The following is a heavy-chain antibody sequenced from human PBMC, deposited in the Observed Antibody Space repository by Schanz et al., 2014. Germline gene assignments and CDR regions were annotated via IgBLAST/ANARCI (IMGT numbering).Heavy chain of an antibody. CDR3: ARGRGFYDY. J-gene: IGHJ4*02. CDR2: INSSGGGT. D-gene: IGHD3-10*01. Sequence: QVQLVQSGSEVKKPGASVKVSCKASGYTFPSYGISWVRQAPGQGLEWMGYINSSGGGTSYAQKFQDRLTMTRDASTSTVYMELSSLRSEDTAVHYCARGRGFYDYWGQGTLVTVSS. CDR1: GYTFPSYG. V-gene: IGHV1-46*01.